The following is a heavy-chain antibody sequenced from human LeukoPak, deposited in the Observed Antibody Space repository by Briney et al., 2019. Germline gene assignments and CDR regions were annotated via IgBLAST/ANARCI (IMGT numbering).Heavy chain of an antibody. CDR2: ISAYNGNT. CDR3: ARLGGYYSDWFDP. V-gene: IGHV1-18*01. J-gene: IGHJ5*02. Sequence: GASVKVSCKASGYTFTSYGISWVRQAPGQGLEWMGWISAYNGNTNYAQKLQGRVTMTTDTFNSTTYMDLRSLRSDDTAVYYCARLGGYYSDWFDPWGQGTLVTVSS. D-gene: IGHD3-22*01. CDR1: GYTFTSYG.